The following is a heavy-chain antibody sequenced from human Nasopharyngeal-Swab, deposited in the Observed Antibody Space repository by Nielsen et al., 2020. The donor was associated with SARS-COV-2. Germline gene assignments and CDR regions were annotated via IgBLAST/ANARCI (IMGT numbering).Heavy chain of an antibody. CDR3: ARAATYYDFWSGHLFDY. V-gene: IGHV1-69*04. CDR2: IIPILGIA. J-gene: IGHJ4*02. Sequence: WVRQAPGQGLEWMGRIIPILGIANYAQKFQGRVTITADKSTSTAYMELSSLRSEDTAVYYCARAATYYDFWSGHLFDYWGQETLVTVSS. D-gene: IGHD3-3*01.